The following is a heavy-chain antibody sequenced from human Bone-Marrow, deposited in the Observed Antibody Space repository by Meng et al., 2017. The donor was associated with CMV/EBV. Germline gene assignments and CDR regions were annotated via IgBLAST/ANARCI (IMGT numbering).Heavy chain of an antibody. J-gene: IGHJ4*02. CDR2: IYYSGTT. CDR3: ARGPNYGSGSYYSD. V-gene: IGHV4-39*07. D-gene: IGHD3-10*01. Sequence: SQTLSLTCSVSGGSIRSSSDYWGWIRQPPGKGLEWIGSIYYSGTTYSNPSLKRRVTISVDTSKSQFSLKLSSVTAADTGVYYCARGPNYGSGSYYSDWGQGTLVTVSS. CDR1: GGSIRSSSDY.